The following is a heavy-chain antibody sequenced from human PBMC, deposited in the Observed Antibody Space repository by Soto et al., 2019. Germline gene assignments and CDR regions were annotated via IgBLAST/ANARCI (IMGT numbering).Heavy chain of an antibody. Sequence: GGSLRLSCAASGFSISNFWMSWLRQAPGKGLEWVARIKQDGSEKYYLDSVEGRFAISRDNAENSVYLQMNSLRAEDTAVYYCARLGVPPIGSYNWFDPWGQGALVTVSS. V-gene: IGHV3-7*01. CDR3: ARLGVPPIGSYNWFDP. J-gene: IGHJ5*02. CDR1: GFSISNFW. D-gene: IGHD3-10*01. CDR2: IKQDGSEK.